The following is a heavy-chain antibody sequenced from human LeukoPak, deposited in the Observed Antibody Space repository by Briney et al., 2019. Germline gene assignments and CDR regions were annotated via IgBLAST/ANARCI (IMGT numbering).Heavy chain of an antibody. V-gene: IGHV1-8*01. D-gene: IGHD6-6*01. CDR2: MNPNSGNT. J-gene: IGHJ5*02. CDR3: ARVAARRGNWFDP. Sequence: ASVKVSCKASGYTFTSYDINWVRQATGQGLEWMGWMNPNSGNTGYAQKFQGRVTMTRNTSISTAYMELSSLRSEDTAVYYCARVAARRGNWFDPWGQGTLVTVSS. CDR1: GYTFTSYD.